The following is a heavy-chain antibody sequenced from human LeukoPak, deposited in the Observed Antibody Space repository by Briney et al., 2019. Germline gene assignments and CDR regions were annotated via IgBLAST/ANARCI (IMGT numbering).Heavy chain of an antibody. CDR2: ISSSSTYI. CDR3: ARVYGGLDV. J-gene: IGHJ6*02. Sequence: GGSLRLSCAASGFTFTNAWMNWVRQAPGKGLEWVSCISSSSTYIYYADSVKGRFTISRDNAKNSLYLQMNSLRAEDTAVYYCARVYGGLDVWGQGTTVTVSS. CDR1: GFTFTNAW. V-gene: IGHV3-21*01. D-gene: IGHD4/OR15-4a*01.